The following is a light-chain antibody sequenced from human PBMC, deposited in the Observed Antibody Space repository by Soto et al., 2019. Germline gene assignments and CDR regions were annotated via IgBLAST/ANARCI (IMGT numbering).Light chain of an antibody. Sequence: EIVLTQSPATLSLSPGERATLSCRASQSVSSYLAWYQQKPGQAPRLLIYDASNRATGIPARFSGSGSGTDFTLTISSLEHDDFAVYYCQQRSIWPPLTFGGGTKVEIK. CDR3: QQRSIWPPLT. V-gene: IGKV3-11*01. J-gene: IGKJ4*01. CDR2: DAS. CDR1: QSVSSY.